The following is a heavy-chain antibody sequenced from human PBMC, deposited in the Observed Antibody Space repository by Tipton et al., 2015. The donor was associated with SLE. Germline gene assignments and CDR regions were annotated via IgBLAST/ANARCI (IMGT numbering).Heavy chain of an antibody. Sequence: TLSLTCTVSGGSISSSNYYWGWIRQPPGKGLEWIGSIYYSGSTYYKPSLKSRVTVSVDTSKNQSSLKLSSVTAADTAVYYCARGRGIGVNSNSLGYWGQGTLVTVSS. V-gene: IGHV4-39*07. CDR1: GGSISSSNYY. CDR2: IYYSGST. D-gene: IGHD4-11*01. CDR3: ARGRGIGVNSNSLGY. J-gene: IGHJ4*02.